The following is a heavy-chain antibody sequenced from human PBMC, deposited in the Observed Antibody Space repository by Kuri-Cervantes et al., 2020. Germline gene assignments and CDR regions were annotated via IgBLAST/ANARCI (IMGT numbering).Heavy chain of an antibody. CDR3: AREVGYCSGGSCSNWFDP. CDR1: GGSISSGSYY. CDR2: IYYSGST. D-gene: IGHD2-15*01. Sequence: SETLSLTCTVSGGSISSGSYYWSWIRQPAGKGLEWIGRIYYSGSTNYNPSLKSRVTISVDTSKNQFSLKLSSVTAADTAVYYCAREVGYCSGGSCSNWFDPWGQGTLVTVPS. J-gene: IGHJ5*02. V-gene: IGHV4-61*10.